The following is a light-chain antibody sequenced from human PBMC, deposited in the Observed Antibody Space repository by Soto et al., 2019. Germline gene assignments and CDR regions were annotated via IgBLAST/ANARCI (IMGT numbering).Light chain of an antibody. CDR3: QQYNTCPVT. V-gene: IGKV3-11*01. Sequence: EIVLTQSPATLSLSPGERATLSCRASQSVSSYLAWYQQKPGQAPRLLIYDASNRATGIPARFSGSGSGTDFTLTITSLQPEDFATYYCQQYNTCPVTFGPGTKVD. CDR1: QSVSSY. CDR2: DAS. J-gene: IGKJ3*01.